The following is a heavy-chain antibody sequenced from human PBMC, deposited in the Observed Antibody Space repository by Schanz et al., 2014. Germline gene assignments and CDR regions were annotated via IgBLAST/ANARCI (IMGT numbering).Heavy chain of an antibody. CDR3: AREGERKGMWPYYFDY. CDR2: ISSSSSTI. D-gene: IGHD3-10*01. V-gene: IGHV3-48*02. J-gene: IGHJ4*02. CDR1: GFTFRTYL. Sequence: EVQLVESGGGLVQPGGSLRLSCAASGFTFRTYLMNWVRQAPGKGLEWVSFISSSSSTIYYADSVKGRFTISRDNAKNALYLQMNSLRDEDTAVYYCAREGERKGMWPYYFDYWGQGALVTVSS.